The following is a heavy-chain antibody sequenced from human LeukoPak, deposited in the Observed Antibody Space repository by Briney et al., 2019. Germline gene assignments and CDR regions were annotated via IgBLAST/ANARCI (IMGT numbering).Heavy chain of an antibody. CDR1: GYTFTSYG. Sequence: GASVKVSCKASGYTFTSYGTSWVRQAPGQGLEWMGWISAYNGNTNYAQKLQGRVTMTTDTSTSTAYMELRSLRSDDTAVYYCARGRDARIKVAVADTPLTNFDYWGQGTLVTASS. D-gene: IGHD6-19*01. J-gene: IGHJ4*02. CDR2: ISAYNGNT. CDR3: ARGRDARIKVAVADTPLTNFDY. V-gene: IGHV1-18*01.